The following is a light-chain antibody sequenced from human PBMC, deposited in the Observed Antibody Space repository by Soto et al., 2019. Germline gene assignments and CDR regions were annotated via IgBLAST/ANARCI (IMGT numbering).Light chain of an antibody. CDR2: GTT. CDR1: PSNIGAGFD. J-gene: IGLJ3*02. V-gene: IGLV1-40*01. CDR3: QSYDTSLSGAWV. Sequence: QSVLTQPPSVSGAPGQRITISCTGSPSNIGAGFDVHWYQQFPGTAPKLLIYGTTSRPSGVSDRFSGSQSGTSASLAITGLQAGDEADYYCQSYDTSLSGAWVFGGGTKLTVL.